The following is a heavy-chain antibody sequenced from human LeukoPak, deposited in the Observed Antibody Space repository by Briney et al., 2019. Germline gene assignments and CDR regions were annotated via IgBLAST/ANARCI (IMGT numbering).Heavy chain of an antibody. Sequence: PSETLSLTCTVSGGSISSYYWSWIRQPPGKGLEWIGYIYYSGSTNYNPSLKSRVTISVDTSKNQFSLKLSSVTAADTAVYYCATSRFRGYFQHWGQGTLVTVSS. CDR2: IYYSGST. J-gene: IGHJ1*01. CDR1: GGSISSYY. CDR3: ATSRFRGYFQH. D-gene: IGHD3-10*01. V-gene: IGHV4-59*01.